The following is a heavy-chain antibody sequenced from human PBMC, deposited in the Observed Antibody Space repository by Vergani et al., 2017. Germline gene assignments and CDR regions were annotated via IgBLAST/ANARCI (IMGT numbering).Heavy chain of an antibody. CDR3: ARSRIYYGAGSPDY. CDR1: VPPANSYS. Sequence: QVKLQESGQGLFKLSGPLSLTCTVPVPPANSYSWTGSGKPPGKGLDGMGYVSFLGDTLYDPSVKGRMTISLNTSSNQFSLYLTSMTAADTAVYYCARSRIYYGAGSPDYWGQGTLVTVSS. V-gene: IGHV4-59*02. CDR2: VSFLGDT. J-gene: IGHJ4*02. D-gene: IGHD3-10*01.